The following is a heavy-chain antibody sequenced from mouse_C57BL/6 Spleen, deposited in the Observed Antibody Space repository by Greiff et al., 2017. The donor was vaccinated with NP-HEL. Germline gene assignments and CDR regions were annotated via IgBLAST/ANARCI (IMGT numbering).Heavy chain of an antibody. V-gene: IGHV1-72*01. CDR1: GYTFTSYW. CDR3: ARSGGNPYYFDY. D-gene: IGHD1-1*02. Sequence: QVQLKQPGAELVKPGASVKLSCKASGYTFTSYWMHWVKPRPGRGLEWIGRIDPNSGGTKYNEKFTSKATLTVDKPSSPAYMQLSSLTSEDSAVYYCARSGGNPYYFDYWGQGTTLTVSS. J-gene: IGHJ2*01. CDR2: IDPNSGGT.